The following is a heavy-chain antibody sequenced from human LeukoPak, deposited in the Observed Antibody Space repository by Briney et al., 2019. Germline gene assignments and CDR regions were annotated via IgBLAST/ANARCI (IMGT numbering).Heavy chain of an antibody. CDR3: ARWFYYDSSGYYYRYYYYGMDV. D-gene: IGHD3-22*01. CDR1: GGPFSGYY. Sequence: SETLSLTCAVYGGPFSGYYWSWIRQPPGKGLEWIGEINHSGSTNYNPSLKSRVTISVDTSKNQFSLKLSSVTAADTAVYYCARWFYYDSSGYYYRYYYYGMDVWGQGTTVTVSS. CDR2: INHSGST. J-gene: IGHJ6*02. V-gene: IGHV4-34*01.